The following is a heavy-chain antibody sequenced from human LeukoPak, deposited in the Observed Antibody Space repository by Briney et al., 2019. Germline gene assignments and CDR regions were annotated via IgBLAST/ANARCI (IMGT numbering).Heavy chain of an antibody. V-gene: IGHV3-66*02. D-gene: IGHD3-22*01. Sequence: GGSLRLSCAASGFTVSSNYMSWVSQAPGKGMEWVSVIYSGGSTYYADSVKGRFTISRDNSKNTLYLQMNSLRAEDTAVYYCARDSPYTYWGQGTLVTVSS. CDR2: IYSGGST. CDR1: GFTVSSNY. CDR3: ARDSPYTY. J-gene: IGHJ4*02.